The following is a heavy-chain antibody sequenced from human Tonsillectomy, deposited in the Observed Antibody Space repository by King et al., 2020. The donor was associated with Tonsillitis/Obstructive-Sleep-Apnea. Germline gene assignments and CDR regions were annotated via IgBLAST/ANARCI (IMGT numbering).Heavy chain of an antibody. CDR2: IWYDGSNK. CDR1: AFTFSSYG. V-gene: IGHV3-33*01. Sequence: VQLVESGGGVVQPGRSLRLSCAASAFTFSSYGMHWVRQAPGRGLEWVAVIWYDGSNKDYADSVKGRFTISRDNSKNTLYLQMNSLRVEDTAVYYCARDLSVVVVVGCFDYWGQGTLVTVSS. CDR3: ARDLSVVVVVGCFDY. D-gene: IGHD3-22*01. J-gene: IGHJ4*02.